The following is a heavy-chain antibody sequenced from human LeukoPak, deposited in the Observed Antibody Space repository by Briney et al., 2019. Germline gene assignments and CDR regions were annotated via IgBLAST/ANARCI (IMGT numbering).Heavy chain of an antibody. J-gene: IGHJ4*02. CDR2: ISGSGGST. Sequence: GGSLRLSCAASGFILSSYALNWVRQAPGKGREWVSAISGSGGSTYYADSVKGRFTISRDNCKNTVYVKMNRLRAEDTAVYYCAKDHGSWPYYLHYWGQGTLVTVSS. CDR1: GFILSSYA. D-gene: IGHD6-13*01. CDR3: AKDHGSWPYYLHY. V-gene: IGHV3-23*01.